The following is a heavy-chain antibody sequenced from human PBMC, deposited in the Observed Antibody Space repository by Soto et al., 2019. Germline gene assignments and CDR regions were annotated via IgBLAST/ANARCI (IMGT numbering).Heavy chain of an antibody. CDR2: IYDSEST. CDR1: GGSVNSRSYY. J-gene: IGHJ4*02. Sequence: SETLSLTCTVSGGSVNSRSYYWSWIRQPPGKGLEWIGYIYDSESTIYNPSLKSRVTMSVDTSKNQFSLKLSSVTAADTAVYYCAREVYYYDTSGYYYHFDYWGQGTLVTVS. V-gene: IGHV4-61*01. D-gene: IGHD3-22*01. CDR3: AREVYYYDTSGYYYHFDY.